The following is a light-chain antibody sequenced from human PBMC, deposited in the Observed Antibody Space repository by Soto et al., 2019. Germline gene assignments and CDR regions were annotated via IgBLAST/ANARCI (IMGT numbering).Light chain of an antibody. CDR2: DAS. CDR3: QQYNSWPPLT. V-gene: IGKV3-15*01. J-gene: IGKJ4*01. Sequence: EIVMTQSPATLSVSPGERATLSCRASQGIGSTLAWYQQKPGQTPKLLIYDASTRDTGVPAMFSGGGSETEFTLTISSSQSEDFAVYYYQQYNSWPPLTFGGGNKVEIK. CDR1: QGIGST.